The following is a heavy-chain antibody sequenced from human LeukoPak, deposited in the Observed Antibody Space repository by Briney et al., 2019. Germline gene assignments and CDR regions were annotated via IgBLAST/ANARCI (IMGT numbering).Heavy chain of an antibody. CDR3: ARARWTSTGTTYYLDY. V-gene: IGHV1-3*01. CDR2: INAGNGKT. Sequence: ASVNVSCKASGYIFTYYAIQWVRQAPGQGLEWMGWINAGNGKTKYSQKFQDRVTITRDTSASTAYLELRGLRFEDTAVYFCARARWTSTGTTYYLDYWGQGTLVTVSS. J-gene: IGHJ4*02. CDR1: GYIFTYYA. D-gene: IGHD4-17*01.